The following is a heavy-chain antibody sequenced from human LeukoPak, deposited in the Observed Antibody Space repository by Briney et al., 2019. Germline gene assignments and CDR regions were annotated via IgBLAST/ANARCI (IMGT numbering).Heavy chain of an antibody. J-gene: IGHJ5*02. V-gene: IGHV3-21*01. CDR3: ARWDYYGSGSYHNWFDP. Sequence: GGSLRLSCAASGFTFSSYSMNWVRQAPGKGLEWVSSISSSSSYIHYADSVKGRFTISRDNAKNSLYLQMNSLRAEDTAVYYCARWDYYGSGSYHNWFDPWGQGTLVTVSS. CDR1: GFTFSSYS. CDR2: ISSSSSYI. D-gene: IGHD3-10*01.